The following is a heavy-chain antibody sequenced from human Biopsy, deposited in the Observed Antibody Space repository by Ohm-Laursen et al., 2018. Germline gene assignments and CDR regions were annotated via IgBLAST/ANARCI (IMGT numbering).Heavy chain of an antibody. D-gene: IGHD3-9*01. CDR2: VKLYGDEK. V-gene: IGHV3-7*01. CDR3: TRDLPLLRYFGRRGDWFDP. CDR1: RINFSRYW. J-gene: IGHJ5*02. Sequence: SLRLSCAASRINFSRYWMSWVCQAPGPGLEWLATVKLYGDEKYYVDYVLGRFLISRDNARNSLYLQMNNLRVDDTAVYYCTRDLPLLRYFGRRGDWFDPWGQGTLVTVSS.